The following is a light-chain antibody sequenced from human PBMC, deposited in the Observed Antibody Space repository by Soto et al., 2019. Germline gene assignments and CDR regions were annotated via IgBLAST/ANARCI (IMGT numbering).Light chain of an antibody. V-gene: IGKV3-20*01. Sequence: EIVLTQSPGTLSLSPGDTATLSCRASQSVSSSYLAWYQQKPGQAPRLLIYVASIRATGIPDRFSGSGSGTDYTLTINRVEHEDFAVYYCQQDSTSPRTFGQGTKLENK. J-gene: IGKJ1*01. CDR1: QSVSSSY. CDR3: QQDSTSPRT. CDR2: VAS.